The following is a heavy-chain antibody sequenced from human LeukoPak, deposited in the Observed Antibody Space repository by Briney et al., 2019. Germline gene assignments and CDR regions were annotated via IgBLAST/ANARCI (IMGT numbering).Heavy chain of an antibody. J-gene: IGHJ3*02. V-gene: IGHV3-13*01. D-gene: IGHD6-13*01. CDR2: IGTAGDT. Sequence: GGSLRLSCAASGFTFSSYDMHWVRQATGKGLEWVSAIGTAGDTYYPGSVKGRFTISRENAKNSLYLQMNSLRAGDTAVYYCARDGSAAGTAAFDIWGQGTMVTVSP. CDR1: GFTFSSYD. CDR3: ARDGSAAGTAAFDI.